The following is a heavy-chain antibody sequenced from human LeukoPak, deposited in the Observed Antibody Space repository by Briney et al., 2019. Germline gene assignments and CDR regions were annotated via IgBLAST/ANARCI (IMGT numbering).Heavy chain of an antibody. Sequence: SETLSLTCTVSGGSISSSSYYWGWIRQPPGKGVEWIGSIYYSGSTYYNPSLKSRITISVDTSKNQFSLKLSSVTAADTAVYYCARDRYENWFDPWGQGTLVTVSS. V-gene: IGHV4-39*07. J-gene: IGHJ5*02. D-gene: IGHD1-1*01. CDR3: ARDRYENWFDP. CDR1: GGSISSSSYY. CDR2: IYYSGST.